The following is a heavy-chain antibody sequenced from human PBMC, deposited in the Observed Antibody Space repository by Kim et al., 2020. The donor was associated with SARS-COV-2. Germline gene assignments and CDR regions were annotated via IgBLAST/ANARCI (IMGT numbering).Heavy chain of an antibody. V-gene: IGHV2-5*02. CDR1: GFSLSTSGVG. J-gene: IGHJ3*01. CDR3: AHSRTAAPGYAFDV. CDR2: IYWDDDK. Sequence: SGPTLVNPTQTLTLTCTFAGFSLSTSGVGVGWIRQPQGKALEWLALIYWDDDKRYSPSLKSRLTITKDTYKDQVVLTLTNMDPVDTATYYCAHSRTAAPGYAFDVWGQGTMVTVSS. D-gene: IGHD6-13*01.